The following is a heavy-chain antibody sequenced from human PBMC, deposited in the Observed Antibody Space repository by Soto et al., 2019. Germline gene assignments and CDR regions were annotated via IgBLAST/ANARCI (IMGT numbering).Heavy chain of an antibody. D-gene: IGHD3-9*01. CDR2: ISGSGGST. Sequence: GGSLRLSCAASGFTFSSYAMSWVRQAPGKGLEWVSAISGSGGSTYYADTVKGRFTISRDNSKKKLYQQMNSLRAEDTAVYYCAKDADRYSRSYWGQGTLVTVSS. J-gene: IGHJ4*02. V-gene: IGHV3-23*01. CDR1: GFTFSSYA. CDR3: AKDADRYSRSY.